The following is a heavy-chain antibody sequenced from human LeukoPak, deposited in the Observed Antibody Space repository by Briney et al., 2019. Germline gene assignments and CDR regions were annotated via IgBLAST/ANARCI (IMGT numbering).Heavy chain of an antibody. CDR2: IYYSGST. CDR1: GGSISSSSYY. Sequence: SETLSLTCTVSGGSISSSSYYWGWIRQPPGKGLEWIGSIYYSGSTYYNPSLKSRVTISVDTSKNQFSLKLSSVTAADTALYYCVVVPAAMRHYFDYWGQGTLVTVSS. V-gene: IGHV4-39*01. J-gene: IGHJ4*02. CDR3: VVVPAAMRHYFDY. D-gene: IGHD2-2*01.